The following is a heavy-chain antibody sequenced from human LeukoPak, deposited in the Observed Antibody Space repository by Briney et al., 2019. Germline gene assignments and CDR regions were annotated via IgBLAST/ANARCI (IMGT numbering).Heavy chain of an antibody. CDR2: IYYSGST. V-gene: IGHV4-39*01. J-gene: IGHJ4*02. CDR3: ARSLITSIDY. Sequence: SETLSLTCTVSGGSISSSSYHWGWIRQPPGKGLEWIGTIYYSGSTYYNPSLKSRVTISVDTSKNQFSMKLSSVTAADTAVYYCARSLITSIDYWGQGTLVTVSS. CDR1: GGSISSSSYH.